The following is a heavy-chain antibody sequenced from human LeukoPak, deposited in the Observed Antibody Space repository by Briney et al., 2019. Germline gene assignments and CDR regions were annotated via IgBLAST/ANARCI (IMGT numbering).Heavy chain of an antibody. D-gene: IGHD2-2*01. CDR3: ARVHCSSTSCYCLYYYYGMDV. J-gene: IGHJ6*02. Sequence: SETLSLTCTVSGGSISSYYWSWIRQPPGKGLEWIGYIYYSGSTNYNPSLKSRVTISVDTSKNQFSLKLSSVTAADTAVYYCARVHCSSTSCYCLYYYYGMDVWGQGTTVTVSS. CDR2: IYYSGST. V-gene: IGHV4-59*01. CDR1: GGSISSYY.